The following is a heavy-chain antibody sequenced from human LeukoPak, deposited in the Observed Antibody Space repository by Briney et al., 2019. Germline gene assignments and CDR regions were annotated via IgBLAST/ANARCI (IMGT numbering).Heavy chain of an antibody. CDR1: GGSTSGFY. D-gene: IGHD2/OR15-2a*01. Sequence: SETLSLTCSVSGGSTSGFYWSWIRQPPGKGLEWIGYVYHSGDRNHNPSLKSRVSMSLDTSKNQVSLRLSSVTAADTAVYYCARHPFSTPFDYWGRGTLVTVSS. CDR2: VYHSGDR. V-gene: IGHV4-59*08. CDR3: ARHPFSTPFDY. J-gene: IGHJ4*02.